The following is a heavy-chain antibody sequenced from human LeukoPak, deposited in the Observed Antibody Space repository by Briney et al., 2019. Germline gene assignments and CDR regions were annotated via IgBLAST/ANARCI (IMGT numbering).Heavy chain of an antibody. D-gene: IGHD6-19*01. Sequence: PGGSLRLSCAASGFTFSSYGMHWVRQAPGKGLEWVAFIRYDGSNKYYADSVKGRFTISRDNSKNTLYLQMNSLRAEDTAVYYCAKYEQWPAGGAFDIWGQGTMVTVSS. V-gene: IGHV3-30*02. CDR2: IRYDGSNK. CDR3: AKYEQWPAGGAFDI. J-gene: IGHJ3*02. CDR1: GFTFSSYG.